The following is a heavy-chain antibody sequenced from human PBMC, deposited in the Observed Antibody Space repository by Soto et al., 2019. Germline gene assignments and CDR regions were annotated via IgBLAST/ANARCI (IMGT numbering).Heavy chain of an antibody. D-gene: IGHD1-1*01. Sequence: SETLSLTCNVSGASLSVSYWSWIRPPPWKGLEWIGRIYATGNTYYNPSLMSLITMSVDMSKKQFSLTLRSVTAADTAMYYCVRDGTKNLRDRFDPWGRGILVTVSS. J-gene: IGHJ5*02. CDR2: IYATGNT. V-gene: IGHV4-4*07. CDR1: GASLSVSY. CDR3: VRDGTKNLRDRFDP.